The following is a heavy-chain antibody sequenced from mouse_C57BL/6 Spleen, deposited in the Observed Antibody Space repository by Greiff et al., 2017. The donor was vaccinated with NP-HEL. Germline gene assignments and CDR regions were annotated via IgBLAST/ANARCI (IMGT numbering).Heavy chain of an antibody. J-gene: IGHJ1*03. CDR2: VSYDGSN. V-gene: IGHV3-6*01. CDR3: ARVWLLRGWYFDV. CDR1: GYSITSGYY. Sequence: EVQVVESGPGLVKPSQSLSLTCSVTGYSITSGYYWNWIRQFPGNKLEWMGYVSYDGSNNYNPSLKNRISITRDTSKNQFFLKLNSVTTEDTATYYCARVWLLRGWYFDVWGTGTTVTVSS. D-gene: IGHD2-3*01.